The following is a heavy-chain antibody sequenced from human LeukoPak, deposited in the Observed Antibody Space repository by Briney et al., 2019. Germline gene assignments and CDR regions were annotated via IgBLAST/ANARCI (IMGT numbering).Heavy chain of an antibody. J-gene: IGHJ4*02. CDR3: AKDKGGGSYSFDY. CDR1: GFTFSSYG. Sequence: GRSLRLSCAASGFTFSSYGMHWVRQAPGKGLEWVAVISYDGSNKYYADSVKGRFTISRDNSKNTLYLQMNSLRAEDTAVYYCAKDKGGGSYSFDYWGQGTLVTVPS. D-gene: IGHD2-15*01. CDR2: ISYDGSNK. V-gene: IGHV3-30*18.